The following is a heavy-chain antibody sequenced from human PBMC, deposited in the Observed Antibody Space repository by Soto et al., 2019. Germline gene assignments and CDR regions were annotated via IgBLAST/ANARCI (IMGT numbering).Heavy chain of an antibody. V-gene: IGHV3-74*01. CDR1: GFTFNYYW. D-gene: IGHD2-21*02. CDR3: VRGDKGGFDL. Sequence: EVQLVESEGGLVQRGGSLRLSCAASGFTFNYYWMHWVRQAPGQGLVWVSHIHSDGSTTTYADSVKGRFTISRDNAKNTLYLQMNSLRAEYTAVYYCVRGDKGGFDLWGQGTTVTVSS. J-gene: IGHJ3*01. CDR2: IHSDGSTT.